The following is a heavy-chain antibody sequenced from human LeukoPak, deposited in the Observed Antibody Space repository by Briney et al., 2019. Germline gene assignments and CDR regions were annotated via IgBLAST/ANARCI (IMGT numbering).Heavy chain of an antibody. Sequence: SGTLSLTCAVSGGFISSSNWWSWVRQPPGKGLEWIGEIYHSGSTNYNPSLKSRVTISVDTSKNQFSLKLSSVTAADTAVYYCARDEVGSAFDIWGQGTMVTVSS. J-gene: IGHJ3*02. CDR1: GGFISSSNW. D-gene: IGHD3-10*01. V-gene: IGHV4-4*02. CDR2: IYHSGST. CDR3: ARDEVGSAFDI.